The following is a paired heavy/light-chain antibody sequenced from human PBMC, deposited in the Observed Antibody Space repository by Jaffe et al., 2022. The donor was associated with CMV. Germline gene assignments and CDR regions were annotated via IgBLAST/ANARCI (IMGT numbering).Heavy chain of an antibody. V-gene: IGHV1-46*01. CDR3: AREAGELSVAPRQYFDL. J-gene: IGHJ2*01. D-gene: IGHD3-16*02. CDR2: INPGSGDT. CDR1: GYTFTTYN. Sequence: QEQLVQSGAEVKKPGASVKVSCQASGYTFTTYNMHWVRQAPGQGPEWMGIINPGSGDTIYTQKFRGRVTMTRDTSTSTVYMELASLISEDTAIYYCAREAGELSVAPRQYFDLWGRGTLVTVSS.
Light chain of an antibody. J-gene: IGLJ1*01. CDR2: DVS. CDR1: SSDVGGYNH. CDR3: NSYTSSGTPYV. V-gene: IGLV2-14*03. Sequence: QSALTQPASVSGSPGQSITISCTGTSSDVGGYNHVSWYQQHPGKAPKLMIYDVSNRPSGVSDRFSGSKSGNTASLTISGLQAEDEADYYCNSYTSSGTPYVFGTGTKVTVL.